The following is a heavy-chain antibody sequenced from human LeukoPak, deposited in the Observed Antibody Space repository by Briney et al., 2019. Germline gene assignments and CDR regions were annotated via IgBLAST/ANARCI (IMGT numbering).Heavy chain of an antibody. V-gene: IGHV4-39*07. CDR2: IYYSGST. D-gene: IGHD3-10*01. CDR3: ARSTMVRGVIIPSFGE. J-gene: IGHJ4*02. Sequence: SETLSLTCTVSGGSISSSSYYWGWIRQPPGKGLEWIGSIYYSGSTYYDPSLKSRVTISVDTSKNQFSLKLSSVTAADTAVYYCARSTMVRGVIIPSFGEWGQGTLVTVSS. CDR1: GGSISSSSYY.